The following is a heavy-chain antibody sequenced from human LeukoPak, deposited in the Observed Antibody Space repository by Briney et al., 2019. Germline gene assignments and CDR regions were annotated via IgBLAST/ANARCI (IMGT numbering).Heavy chain of an antibody. V-gene: IGHV1-18*01. J-gene: IGHJ4*02. CDR3: ARNGDYYDSSGYPFDY. D-gene: IGHD3-22*01. CDR2: ISAYNGNT. CDR1: GYTFTSYG. Sequence: ASVKVSCKASGYTFTSYGISWVRQAPGQGLEWMGWISAYNGNTNYAQKLQGRVTMTTDTSTSTAYMELRSLRSDDTAVYYSARNGDYYDSSGYPFDYWGQGTLVTVSS.